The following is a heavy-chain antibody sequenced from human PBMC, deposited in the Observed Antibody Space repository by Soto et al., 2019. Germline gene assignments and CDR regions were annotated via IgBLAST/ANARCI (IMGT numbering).Heavy chain of an antibody. Sequence: QVQLVQSGAEVKKPGSSVKVSCKASGGTFSSYTISWVRQAPGQGLEWMGRIIPILGIANYAQKFQGRVTITAXKSQSXXYMELSSLRSEDTAVYYCATGAAAGKYYYYFGMDVWGQGTTVTVSS. CDR2: IIPILGIA. V-gene: IGHV1-69*02. CDR3: ATGAAAGKYYYYFGMDV. J-gene: IGHJ6*02. D-gene: IGHD6-13*01. CDR1: GGTFSSYT.